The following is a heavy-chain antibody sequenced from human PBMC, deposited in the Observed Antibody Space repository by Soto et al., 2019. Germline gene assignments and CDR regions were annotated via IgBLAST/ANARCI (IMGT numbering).Heavy chain of an antibody. CDR3: AREPRYCRGGSCSITGDAYDI. Sequence: GGSLRLSCTASGFIVSDTYVNWVRQAPGKGLKWVSVISNRGDTHYADSERGRFSLSRDISDNTLHLQMNNLRVEDTAVYYCAREPRYCRGGSCSITGDAYDIWGQGTMVTISS. D-gene: IGHD2-15*01. CDR2: ISNRGDT. J-gene: IGHJ3*02. CDR1: GFIVSDTY. V-gene: IGHV3-66*01.